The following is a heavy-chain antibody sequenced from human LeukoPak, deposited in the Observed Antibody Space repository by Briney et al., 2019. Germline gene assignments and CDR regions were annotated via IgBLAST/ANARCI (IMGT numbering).Heavy chain of an antibody. D-gene: IGHD5-18*01. CDR3: ARVGFTYGYGFSKAVDY. CDR1: GFTFSSYA. J-gene: IGHJ4*02. CDR2: ISYDGSNK. Sequence: QPGRSLRLSCAASGFTFSSYAMHWVRQAPGKGLEWVAVISYDGSNKYYAESVKGRLTISRDNSNNTLYLQMNSLRAEDTAVYYCARVGFTYGYGFSKAVDYWGQGTLVTVSS. V-gene: IGHV3-30*04.